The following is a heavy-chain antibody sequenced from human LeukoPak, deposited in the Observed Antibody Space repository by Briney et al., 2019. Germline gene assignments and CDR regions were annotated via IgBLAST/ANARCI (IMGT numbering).Heavy chain of an antibody. V-gene: IGHV3-21*04. J-gene: IGHJ3*02. CDR2: ISSSSSYI. CDR1: GFTFSSYS. D-gene: IGHD5-12*01. Sequence: GGSLRLSCAASGFTFSSYSMNWVRQAPGKGLEWGSSISSSSSYIYYADSVKGRFTISRDNAKNSLYLQMNSLRAEDTALYYCAKDIYRGYSGYDDAFDIWGQGTMVTVSS. CDR3: AKDIYRGYSGYDDAFDI.